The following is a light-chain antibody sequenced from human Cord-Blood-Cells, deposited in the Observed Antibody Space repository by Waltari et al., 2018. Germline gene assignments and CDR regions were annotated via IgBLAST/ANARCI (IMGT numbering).Light chain of an antibody. CDR3: QQYGSSPKYT. CDR2: GAS. V-gene: IGKV3-20*01. J-gene: IGKJ2*01. Sequence: EIVLTQSPGTLSLSPGDRATLSCRASQSVSSSYLAWYQQKPGQAPRLLIYGASSRATGIPDRFSGSGSGTDFTLTIRRLEPEDFAVYYCQQYGSSPKYTFGQGTKLEIK. CDR1: QSVSSSY.